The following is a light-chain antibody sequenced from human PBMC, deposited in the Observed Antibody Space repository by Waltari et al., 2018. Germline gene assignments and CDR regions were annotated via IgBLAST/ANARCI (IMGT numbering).Light chain of an antibody. J-gene: IGLJ2*01. CDR3: SSFTTSHTLL. CDR1: SSDVGHYNY. CDR2: EVS. V-gene: IGLV2-14*01. Sequence: QSALTQPASVSGTPGQSITISCTGTSSDVGHYNYVSWYHQHSGKAPKPIIYEVSHRPSGVSDRFSASKSGNTASLTISGLQTEDEADYYCSSFTTSHTLLFGGGTKLTV.